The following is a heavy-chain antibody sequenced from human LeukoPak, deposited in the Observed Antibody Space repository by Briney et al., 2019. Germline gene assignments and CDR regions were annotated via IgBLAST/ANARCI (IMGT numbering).Heavy chain of an antibody. V-gene: IGHV3-53*01. J-gene: IGHJ4*02. CDR3: ARGYCSGGTCDHLDY. Sequence: GGSLRLSCAASGFTVSSNYMSWVRQAPGMGLEWVSVIYSGGTTYYADSVKGRFTISRDNSKNTLYLQMNSLRAEDTAVYYCARGYCSGGTCDHLDYWGQGTLVTVSS. CDR2: IYSGGTT. D-gene: IGHD2-15*01. CDR1: GFTVSSNY.